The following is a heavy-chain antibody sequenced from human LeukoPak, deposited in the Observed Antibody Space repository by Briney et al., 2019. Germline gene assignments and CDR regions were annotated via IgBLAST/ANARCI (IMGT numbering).Heavy chain of an antibody. Sequence: PSETLSLTCTVSGGSISSYYWSWIRQPPGKGLEWIGYVHYSGSTNYNPSLKSRVTISVDTSKNQFSLKLSSVTTADTAVYYCARGVLVRGENWFDPWGQGTLVTVSS. V-gene: IGHV4-59*01. J-gene: IGHJ5*02. CDR1: GGSISSYY. D-gene: IGHD3-10*01. CDR2: VHYSGST. CDR3: ARGVLVRGENWFDP.